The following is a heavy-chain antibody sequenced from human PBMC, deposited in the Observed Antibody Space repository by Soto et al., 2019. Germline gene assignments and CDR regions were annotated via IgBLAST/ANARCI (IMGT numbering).Heavy chain of an antibody. Sequence: SVTMRDRRSVVGGSIGSYDGIWILQTQGKGLEWIGYIYYSGSTTYNPSLKSRVTFSVDTSKNQFSLKLSSVTAADTAVYYCARTYYDILTGYYFDYWGQGTLVTVSS. D-gene: IGHD3-9*01. CDR1: GGSIGSYD. J-gene: IGHJ4*02. CDR3: ARTYYDILTGYYFDY. CDR2: IYYSGST. V-gene: IGHV4-59*08.